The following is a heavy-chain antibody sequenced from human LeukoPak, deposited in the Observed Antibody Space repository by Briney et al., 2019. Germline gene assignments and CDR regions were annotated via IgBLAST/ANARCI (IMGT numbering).Heavy chain of an antibody. D-gene: IGHD2-15*01. Sequence: GGTLRLSCAASGFTFSTYGMSWVRQAPGKGLEWVSAVSSTGGTTYYADSVKGRFTISRDNSKNTLFLQMNSLRAEDTAVYYCAKNGDRGAFCSGGTCYPYYYYYMDVWGKGTTVIISS. CDR2: VSSTGGTT. V-gene: IGHV3-23*01. CDR3: AKNGDRGAFCSGGTCYPYYYYYMDV. J-gene: IGHJ6*03. CDR1: GFTFSTYG.